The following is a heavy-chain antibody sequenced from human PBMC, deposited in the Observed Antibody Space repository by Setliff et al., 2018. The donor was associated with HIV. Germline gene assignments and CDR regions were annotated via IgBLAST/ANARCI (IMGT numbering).Heavy chain of an antibody. V-gene: IGHV3-21*01. CDR3: ARRAYCSSTTCFDN. D-gene: IGHD2-2*01. J-gene: IGHJ4*02. Sequence: PGGSLRLSCAASGFTFRNYKFNWVRQAPGRGLEWVSSISIGSGGAIDYADSVQGRFTISRDTSKNTLYLQMNSLRAEDTAVYYCARRAYCSSTTCFDNWGQGTLVTVSS. CDR1: GFTFRNYK. CDR2: ISIGSGGAI.